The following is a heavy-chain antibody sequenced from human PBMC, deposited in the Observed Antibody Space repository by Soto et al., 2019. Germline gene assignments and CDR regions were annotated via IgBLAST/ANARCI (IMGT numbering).Heavy chain of an antibody. V-gene: IGHV1-3*01. CDR1: GYTFTSYA. J-gene: IGHJ4*02. D-gene: IGHD3-22*01. CDR3: ARLREYYDSSGYSY. CDR2: INAGNGNT. Sequence: ASVKVSFKASGYTFTSYAMHWVRQAPGQRLEWMGWINAGNGNTKYSQKFQGRVTITRDTSASTAYMELSSLRSEDTAVYYCARLREYYDSSGYSYWGQGTLVTVSS.